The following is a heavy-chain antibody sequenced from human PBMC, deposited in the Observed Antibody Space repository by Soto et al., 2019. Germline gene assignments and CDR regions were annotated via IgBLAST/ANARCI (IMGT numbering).Heavy chain of an antibody. Sequence: QVQLVESGGGVVQPGRSLRLSCAASGFTFSSYGMHWVRQAPGKGLEWVAVISYDGRNKYYADAVKGRFTISRDNSQSTLYLQMSSLRAEDTAVYYCVKDGSSGWPYFYAMDVRGQGTTVTVSS. D-gene: IGHD6-19*01. J-gene: IGHJ6*02. CDR3: VKDGSSGWPYFYAMDV. CDR1: GFTFSSYG. V-gene: IGHV3-30*18. CDR2: ISYDGRNK.